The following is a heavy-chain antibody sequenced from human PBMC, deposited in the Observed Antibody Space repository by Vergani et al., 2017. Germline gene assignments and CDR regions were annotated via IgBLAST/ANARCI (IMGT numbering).Heavy chain of an antibody. CDR1: GFTSSYYG. J-gene: IGHJ1*01. CDR3: ATKSCGTPGCQIGYFRE. CDR2: ISYDGTQK. V-gene: IGHV3-30*03. D-gene: IGHD1-1*01. Sequence: QVHLVESGGGVVQPGRSLRLSCVVSGFTSSYYGMHWVRQAPGKGREWVAVISYDGTQKYYADSVKCRFTISRDNYKSTLYLQMNSLRTEDTAVYYCATKSCGTPGCQIGYFREWGQGTLVTVSS.